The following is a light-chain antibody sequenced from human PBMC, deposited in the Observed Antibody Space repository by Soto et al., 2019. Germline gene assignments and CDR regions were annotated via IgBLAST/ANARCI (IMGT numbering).Light chain of an antibody. Sequence: QSVLTQPASVSGSPGQSITISCTGTSSDVGGYDYVSWYQQHPGKAPKLMIYEVSNRPSGVSDRFSGSKSGNTASLTISGLQPEDEADYYCSSFAAGKTDVFGTGTKVTVL. J-gene: IGLJ1*01. V-gene: IGLV2-14*01. CDR3: SSFAAGKTDV. CDR1: SSDVGGYDY. CDR2: EVS.